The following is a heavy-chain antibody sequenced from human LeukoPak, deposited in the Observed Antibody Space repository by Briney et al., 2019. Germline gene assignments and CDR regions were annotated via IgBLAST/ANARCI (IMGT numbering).Heavy chain of an antibody. J-gene: IGHJ1*01. CDR2: INHSGGT. Sequence: SETLSLTCAVYGGSFSGYYWSWIRQPPGKGLEWIGEINHSGGTNYNPSLKSRVTISVDTSKNQFSLKLSSVTAADTAVYYCARGDEWLVPGYFQHWGQGTLVTVSP. CDR3: ARGDEWLVPGYFQH. CDR1: GGSFSGYY. V-gene: IGHV4-34*01. D-gene: IGHD6-19*01.